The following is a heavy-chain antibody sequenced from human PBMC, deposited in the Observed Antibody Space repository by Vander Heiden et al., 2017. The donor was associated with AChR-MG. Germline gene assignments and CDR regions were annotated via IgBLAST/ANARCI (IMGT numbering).Heavy chain of an antibody. CDR3: ARSLMITFGGVYGMDV. D-gene: IGHD3-16*01. CDR1: GGSVSSGSSY. Sequence: QVQLQESGPGLVKPSETLSLTCTVSGGSVSSGSSYWSWIRQPPGKGLEWIGYIYDSGSTNYNPSLKSRVTISVDTSKNQFSLKLSSVTAADTAVYYCARSLMITFGGVYGMDVWGQGTTVTVSS. CDR2: IYDSGST. J-gene: IGHJ6*02. V-gene: IGHV4-61*01.